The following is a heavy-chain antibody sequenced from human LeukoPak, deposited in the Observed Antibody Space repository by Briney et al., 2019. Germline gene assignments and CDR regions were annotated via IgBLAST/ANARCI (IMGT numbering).Heavy chain of an antibody. Sequence: ASVKVSCKASGYTFTGYYMHWVRQAPGQGLEWMGIINPSGAGTTYAQKFQGRVTMTRDTSTRTVYMELSSLRSEDTAVYYCAMSGGSSGAYYFDYWGQGTLVTVSS. D-gene: IGHD1-26*01. V-gene: IGHV1-46*01. CDR1: GYTFTGYY. CDR3: AMSGGSSGAYYFDY. J-gene: IGHJ4*02. CDR2: INPSGAGT.